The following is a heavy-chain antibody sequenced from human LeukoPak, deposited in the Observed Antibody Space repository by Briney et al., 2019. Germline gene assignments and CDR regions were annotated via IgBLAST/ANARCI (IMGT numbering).Heavy chain of an antibody. V-gene: IGHV3-30*04. CDR3: ARVDVDIVATMGNYYYYGMDV. J-gene: IGHJ6*04. Sequence: GGSLRLSCAASGFTFCRYAMQWVRQAPRKGLGGVAVISYDGSNKYYAASLKGRFNISRDNSKNTLYLQMNSLRAEDTAVYYCARVDVDIVATMGNYYYYGMDVWGKGTTVTVSS. CDR1: GFTFCRYA. CDR2: ISYDGSNK. D-gene: IGHD5-12*01.